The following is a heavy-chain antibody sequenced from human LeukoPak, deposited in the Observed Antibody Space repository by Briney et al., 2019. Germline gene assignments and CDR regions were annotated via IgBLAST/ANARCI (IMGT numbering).Heavy chain of an antibody. CDR2: IKQDGSEK. CDR1: GFIFSSYW. V-gene: IGHV3-7*01. CDR3: ASSGVKSVTTHGP. Sequence: GGSLRLSCAASGFIFSSYWMSWVRQAPGKGLEWVANIKQDGSEKYYVDSVKGRFTISRDDAKSSLYLQMDSLRAEDTAVYYCASSGVKSVTTHGPWGQGTLVTVSS. J-gene: IGHJ5*02. D-gene: IGHD4-17*01.